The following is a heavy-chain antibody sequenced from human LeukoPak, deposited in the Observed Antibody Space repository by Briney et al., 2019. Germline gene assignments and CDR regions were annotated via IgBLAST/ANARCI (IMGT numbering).Heavy chain of an antibody. CDR3: ARGNPYYYDSSGYSAFDI. D-gene: IGHD3-22*01. Sequence: GGSLRLSCAASGFTFSSYGMHWVRQAPGKGLEWVAVIWYDGSNKYYADSVKGRFTISRDNSKNTLYLQMNGLRAEDTAVYYCARGNPYYYDSSGYSAFDIWGQGTMVTVSS. CDR1: GFTFSSYG. CDR2: IWYDGSNK. V-gene: IGHV3-33*01. J-gene: IGHJ3*02.